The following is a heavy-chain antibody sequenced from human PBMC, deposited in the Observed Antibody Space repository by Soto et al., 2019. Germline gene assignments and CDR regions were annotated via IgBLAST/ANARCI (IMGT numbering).Heavy chain of an antibody. V-gene: IGHV4-59*01. CDR3: ARDSRVDRAHAFDI. CDR2: IYYSGST. CDR1: GGSISSYY. Sequence: SETPSLTCTVSGGSISSYYWSWIRQPPGKGLEWIGYIYYSGSTNYNPSLKSRVTISVDTSKNQFSLKLSSVTAADTAVYYCARDSRVDRAHAFDIWGQGTMVTVSS. J-gene: IGHJ3*02. D-gene: IGHD3-10*01.